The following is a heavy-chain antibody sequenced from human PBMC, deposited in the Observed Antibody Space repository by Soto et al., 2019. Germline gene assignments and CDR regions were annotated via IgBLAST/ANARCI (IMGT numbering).Heavy chain of an antibody. CDR3: ARDSSMVRGVVPTYYYGMDV. CDR1: GYTFTSYV. J-gene: IGHJ6*02. CDR2: INAGNGNT. V-gene: IGHV1-3*01. D-gene: IGHD3-10*01. Sequence: VSCKASGYTFTSYVMHWVRQAPGQRLEWMGWINAGNGNTKYSQKFEGRVTITRDTSASTAYMDLSSLRSEDTAVYYCARDSSMVRGVVPTYYYGMDVWGQGTTVTVSS.